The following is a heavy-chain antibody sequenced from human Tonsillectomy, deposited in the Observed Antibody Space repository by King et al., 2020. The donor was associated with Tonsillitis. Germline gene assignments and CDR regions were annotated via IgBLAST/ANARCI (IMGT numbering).Heavy chain of an antibody. V-gene: IGHV4-34*01. CDR2: INHSGST. D-gene: IGHD6-13*01. Sequence: VQLQQWGAGLLKPSETLSLTCAVYGGSFSGYYWSWIRQPPGKGLEWIGEINHSGSTNYNPSLKSRVTISVDTSTNQFSLKLTSVTAADTAVYYCARAPFGSSWCRNFDSWGQGTLVTVSS. CDR1: GGSFSGYY. J-gene: IGHJ4*02. CDR3: ARAPFGSSWCRNFDS.